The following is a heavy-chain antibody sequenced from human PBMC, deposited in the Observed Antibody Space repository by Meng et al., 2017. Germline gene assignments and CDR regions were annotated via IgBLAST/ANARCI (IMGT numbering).Heavy chain of an antibody. D-gene: IGHD5-18*01. CDR2: MNPNSGNT. Sequence: ASVKVSCKASGYTFTSYDINWVRQATGQGLEWMGWMNPNSGNTGYAQKFQGRVTMTRNTSISTAYMELSSLRSEDTAVYYCARGWFSRKRGYSYGSAAGALLYYFDYWGQGPLVTVSS. CDR3: ARGWFSRKRGYSYGSAAGALLYYFDY. J-gene: IGHJ4*02. V-gene: IGHV1-8*01. CDR1: GYTFTSYD.